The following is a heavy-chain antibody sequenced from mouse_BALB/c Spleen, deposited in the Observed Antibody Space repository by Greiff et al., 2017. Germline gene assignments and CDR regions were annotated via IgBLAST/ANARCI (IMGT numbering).Heavy chain of an antibody. CDR3: ARGVSSYEGFAY. D-gene: IGHD1-1*01. CDR1: GFSLTSYG. J-gene: IGHJ3*01. CDR2: IWAGGST. Sequence: QVQLKESGPGLVAPSQSLSITCTVSGFSLTSYGVHWVRQPPGKGLEWLGVIWAGGSTNYYSALMSRLSISKDNSKSQVFLQMNSLQTDDTAMYYCARGVSSYEGFAYWGQGTLVTVSA. V-gene: IGHV2-9*02.